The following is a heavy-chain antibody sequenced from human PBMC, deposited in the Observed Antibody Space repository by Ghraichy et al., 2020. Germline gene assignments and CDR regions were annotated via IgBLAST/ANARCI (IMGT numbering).Heavy chain of an antibody. D-gene: IGHD1-1*01. CDR3: ARDLRTEGVFIDY. V-gene: IGHV3-48*01. CDR1: GFTFSSYS. J-gene: IGHJ4*02. Sequence: GGSLRLSCAASGFTFSSYSINWVRQAPGKGLEWVSYISSSSSTIYYADSVKGRFTISRDNAKNSLYLQMNSLRAEDTAVYYCARDLRTEGVFIDYWGQGTLVTVSS. CDR2: ISSSSSTI.